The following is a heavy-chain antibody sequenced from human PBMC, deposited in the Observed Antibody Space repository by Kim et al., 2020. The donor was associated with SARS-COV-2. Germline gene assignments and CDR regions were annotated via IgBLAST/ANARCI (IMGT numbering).Heavy chain of an antibody. J-gene: IGHJ4*02. V-gene: IGHV1-69*13. CDR2: IIPIFGTA. D-gene: IGHD3-10*01. Sequence: SVKVSCKASGGTFSSYAISWVRQAPGQGLEWMGGIIPIFGTANYAQKFQGRVTITADESTSTAYMELSSLRSEDTAVYYCARELGPGSGSYYYWGQGTLVTVSS. CDR1: GGTFSSYA. CDR3: ARELGPGSGSYYY.